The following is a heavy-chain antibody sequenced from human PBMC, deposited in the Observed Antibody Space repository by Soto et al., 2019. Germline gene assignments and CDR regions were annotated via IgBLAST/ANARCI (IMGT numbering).Heavy chain of an antibody. D-gene: IGHD7-27*01. CDR3: ARRWGYSFDY. CDR2: IYYSGST. Sequence: QLQLQESGPGLVKPSETLSLTCTVSGGSISSYYWGWIRRPPGKGLEWIGSIYYSGSTYYKPSLKSRVTISVDTSKNQFSLKLSSVTAADTAVYYCARRWGYSFDYWGQGTLVTVSS. J-gene: IGHJ4*02. CDR1: GGSISSYY. V-gene: IGHV4-39*01.